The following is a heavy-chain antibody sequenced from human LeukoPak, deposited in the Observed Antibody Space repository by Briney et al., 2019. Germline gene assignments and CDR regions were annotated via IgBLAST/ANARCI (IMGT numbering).Heavy chain of an antibody. V-gene: IGHV3-74*01. CDR3: ASGRLVGAPDY. CDR2: ITSDGSGI. CDR1: GFTFSSYW. J-gene: IGHJ4*02. Sequence: GGSLRLSCAASGFTFSSYWMHWVRHPPGKGLVWVSRITSDGSGIGYADSVKGRFSTSRDNAKNTLYLQMNSLRAEDTAVYYCASGRLVGAPDYWGQGTLVTVSS. D-gene: IGHD1-26*01.